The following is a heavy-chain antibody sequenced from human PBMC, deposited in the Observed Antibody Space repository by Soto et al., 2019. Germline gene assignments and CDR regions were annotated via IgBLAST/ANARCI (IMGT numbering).Heavy chain of an antibody. CDR1: GFTFSSYA. Sequence: GGSLRLSCAASGFTFSSYAMHWVRQAPGKGLEWVALISYDGSDKDYAEYVKGRFTISRDNSRNTLFLQMNSLRAEDTAVYYCARDYYKYYDSSGYYRSPAYWGQGT. CDR2: ISYDGSDK. D-gene: IGHD3-22*01. J-gene: IGHJ4*02. V-gene: IGHV3-30-3*01. CDR3: ARDYYKYYDSSGYYRSPAY.